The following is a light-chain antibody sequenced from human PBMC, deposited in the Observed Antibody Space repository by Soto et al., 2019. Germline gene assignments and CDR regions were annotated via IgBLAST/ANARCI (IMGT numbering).Light chain of an antibody. V-gene: IGLV1-40*01. J-gene: IGLJ2*01. CDR2: GNS. CDR1: SSNIGAGYD. CDR3: QSYDISLSGSV. Sequence: QSVLTQPPSVSGAPGQRVTISCTGSSSNIGAGYDVHWYQQLPGTAPKLLIYGNSNRPSGVPDRFSGSKSGTSASLAITGLQAEDEAYYYCQSYDISLSGSVFGGGTKLTVL.